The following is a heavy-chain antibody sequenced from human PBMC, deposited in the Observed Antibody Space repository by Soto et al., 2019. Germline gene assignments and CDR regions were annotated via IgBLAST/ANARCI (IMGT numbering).Heavy chain of an antibody. D-gene: IGHD3-16*01. CDR3: VGESFYRLDF. CDR2: IKNKDASYIT. V-gene: IGHV3-72*01. J-gene: IGHJ4*02. Sequence: EVQLVESGGGLVQPGGSLRLSCAASGFTFTDYHIDWVRQAPGKGLEWLGRIKNKDASYITEFAASVKGRITISRDDLKNSVFLQMNSLETEDSAVYYCVGESFYRLDFWGQGTLVSVSA. CDR1: GFTFTDYH.